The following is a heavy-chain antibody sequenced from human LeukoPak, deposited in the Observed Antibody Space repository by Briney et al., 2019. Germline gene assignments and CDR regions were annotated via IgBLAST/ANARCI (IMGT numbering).Heavy chain of an antibody. CDR2: FDPEDGET. Sequence: GASVKVSCKVAGYTLTELSMHWVRQAPGKGLEWMGGFDPEDGETIYAQKFQGRVTMTEDTSTDTAYMELSSLRAEDTAVYYCARETSSPSYYGMDVWGQGTTVTVSS. CDR1: GYTLTELS. CDR3: ARETSSPSYYGMDV. V-gene: IGHV1-24*01. J-gene: IGHJ6*02. D-gene: IGHD1-14*01.